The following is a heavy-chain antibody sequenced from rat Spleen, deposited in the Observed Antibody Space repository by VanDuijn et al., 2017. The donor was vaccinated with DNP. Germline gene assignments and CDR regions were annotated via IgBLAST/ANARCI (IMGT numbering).Heavy chain of an antibody. V-gene: IGHV5-27*01. CDR2: ISCSGAST. CDR1: GLIFSNYE. D-gene: IGHD3-4*01. J-gene: IGHJ3*01. Sequence: DVQLVESGGGLVQPGRSLKLSCAASGLIFSNYEMAWVRQAPTKRLEWVASISCSGASTNYTDSVKGRFTLSRDNAKSTLYLQMDSLRSEDTATYYCTSANVNRFAYWGQGTLGTVSS. CDR3: TSANVNRFAY.